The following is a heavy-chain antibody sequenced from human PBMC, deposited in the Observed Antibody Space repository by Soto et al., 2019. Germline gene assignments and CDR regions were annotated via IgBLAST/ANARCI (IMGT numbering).Heavy chain of an antibody. Sequence: GGSLRLSCAASGFTFSSDWMSWVRQAPGQGLEWVANINEDGTEKFYVDSVKGRFTSSRDNPNNLLYLQMNSLRADDTAVYYCARLLGSHCLHTNCRNMDAWGKGTTVTVSS. CDR2: INEDGTEK. D-gene: IGHD3-10*01. CDR1: GFTFSSDW. CDR3: ARLLGSHCLHTNCRNMDA. J-gene: IGHJ6*03. V-gene: IGHV3-7*01.